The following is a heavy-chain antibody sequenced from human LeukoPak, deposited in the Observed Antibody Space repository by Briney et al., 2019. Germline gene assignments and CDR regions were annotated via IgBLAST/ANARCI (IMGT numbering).Heavy chain of an antibody. D-gene: IGHD1-26*01. CDR2: IYYSGST. CDR1: GGSISSYY. Sequence: SETLSLTCTVSGGSISSYYWSWIRQPPGKGLEWIGYIYYSGSTNYNPSLKSRVTISVDTSKDQFSLKLSSVTAADTAVYYCARDKGWDGWFDPWGQGTLVTVSS. V-gene: IGHV4-59*12. J-gene: IGHJ5*02. CDR3: ARDKGWDGWFDP.